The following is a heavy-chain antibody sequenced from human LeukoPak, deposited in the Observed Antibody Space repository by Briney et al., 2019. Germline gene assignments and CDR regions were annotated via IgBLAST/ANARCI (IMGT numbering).Heavy chain of an antibody. CDR3: AVSRGEQWLVSYYYYYLDV. Sequence: SETLSLTCAVYGGSFSGYYWSWIRQPPGKGLEWIGEINHSGSTNYNPSLKSRVTISVDTSKNQFSLKLSSVTPEDKAVYYCAVSRGEQWLVSYYYYYLDVWGKGTTVTVSS. J-gene: IGHJ6*03. CDR1: GGSFSGYY. D-gene: IGHD6-19*01. V-gene: IGHV4-34*01. CDR2: INHSGST.